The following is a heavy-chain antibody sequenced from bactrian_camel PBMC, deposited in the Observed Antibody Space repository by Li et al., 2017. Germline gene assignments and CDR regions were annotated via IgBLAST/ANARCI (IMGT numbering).Heavy chain of an antibody. J-gene: IGHJ4*01. CDR2: INGGGSTT. Sequence: DVQLVESGKALVQPGGSLRLSCVASGFTFSTYAMNWIRQAPGKGLEWVSAINGGGSTTHYADSVRGRFTISRDNAKTTLYLQMNSLKSEDTALYYCATDLNWQNYWGQGTQVTVS. D-gene: IGHD7*01. CDR3: ATDLNWQNY. V-gene: IGHV3S31*01. CDR1: GFTFSTYA.